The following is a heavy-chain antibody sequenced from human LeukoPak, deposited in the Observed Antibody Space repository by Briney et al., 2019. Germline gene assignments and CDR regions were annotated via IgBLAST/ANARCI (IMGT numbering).Heavy chain of an antibody. CDR2: IYSGGTT. J-gene: IGHJ4*02. V-gene: IGHV4-39*01. D-gene: IGHD2-15*01. CDR1: GGSISSDSYY. CDR3: ARHSRNCSGGYCYLYY. Sequence: SETLSLTCAVSGGSISSDSYYWGWIRQPPGKGLEWIGSIYSGGTTYYNPFLKSRVTISVDTSKNQFSLKLTSVTAADAAAYYCARHSRNCSGGYCYLYYWGQGTLVTVSS.